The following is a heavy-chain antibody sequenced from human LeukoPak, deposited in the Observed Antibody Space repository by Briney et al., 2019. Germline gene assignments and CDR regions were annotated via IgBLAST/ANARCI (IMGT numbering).Heavy chain of an antibody. Sequence: GGSLRLSCAASGFTFSSYSMNWVRQAPGKGLEWVSSISSSSSYIYYAGSVKGRFTISRDNAKNSLYLQMNSLRAEGTAVYYCARGSSRPYWGQGTLVTVSS. V-gene: IGHV3-21*01. CDR2: ISSSSSYI. CDR3: ARGSSRPY. CDR1: GFTFSSYS. D-gene: IGHD6-13*01. J-gene: IGHJ4*02.